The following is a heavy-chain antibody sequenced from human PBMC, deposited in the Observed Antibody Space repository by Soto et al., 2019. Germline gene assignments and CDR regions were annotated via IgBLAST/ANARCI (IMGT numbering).Heavy chain of an antibody. Sequence: SVKVSCKASGGTFSTFGISWVRQAPGQGLEWMGGIIPFFGTARYSQKFEDRITITADESTNTVYMGLRSLTSEDTAIYYCAKSAPMDAGDKYYYDFWGQGALVTVSS. D-gene: IGHD4-17*01. V-gene: IGHV1-69*13. CDR3: AKSAPMDAGDKYYYDF. J-gene: IGHJ4*02. CDR2: IIPFFGTA. CDR1: GGTFSTFG.